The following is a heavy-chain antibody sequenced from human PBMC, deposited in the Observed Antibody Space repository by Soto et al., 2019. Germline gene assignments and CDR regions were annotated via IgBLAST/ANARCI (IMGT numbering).Heavy chain of an antibody. CDR1: GFTFTSSA. J-gene: IGHJ6*02. D-gene: IGHD3-10*01. Sequence: QMQLVQSGPEVKKPGTSVKVSCKASGFTFTSSAMQWVRQARGQRLEWIGWIDVGSGNRNYAQKFQDRVTITRDMSTTTAYRELGSLRSEDTAVYYCAARSSGYYYYGIDVWGQGTPVTVSS. CDR3: AARSSGYYYYGIDV. V-gene: IGHV1-58*02. CDR2: IDVGSGNR.